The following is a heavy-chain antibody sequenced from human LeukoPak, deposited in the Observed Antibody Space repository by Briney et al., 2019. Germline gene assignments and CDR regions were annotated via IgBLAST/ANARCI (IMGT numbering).Heavy chain of an antibody. V-gene: IGHV1-18*01. CDR1: GYTFTSYG. J-gene: IGHJ4*02. Sequence: ASVKVSCKASGYTFTSYGISWVRQALGQGLEWMGWISAYNGNTNYAQKLQGRVTMTTDTSTSTAYMELRSLRSDDTAVYYCARDMAHPYYYDSSGYYSIGVDYWGQGTLVTVSS. D-gene: IGHD3-22*01. CDR3: ARDMAHPYYYDSSGYYSIGVDY. CDR2: ISAYNGNT.